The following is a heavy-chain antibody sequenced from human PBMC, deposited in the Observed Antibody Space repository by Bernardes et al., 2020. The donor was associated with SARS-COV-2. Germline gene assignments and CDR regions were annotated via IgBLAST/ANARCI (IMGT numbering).Heavy chain of an antibody. V-gene: IGHV3-21*01. CDR3: VTGDFDL. J-gene: IGHJ2*01. CDR1: RPALHSYR. D-gene: IGHD3-10*01. CDR2: TYSITSYT. Sequence: SLRPSRAASRPALHSYRLHWVRQPPRPGLAWASYTYSITSYTHYADPVKGRFTISRDNAKNSLYLQMNSLRAEDTAVYYCVTGDFDLWGRGTLVTVSS.